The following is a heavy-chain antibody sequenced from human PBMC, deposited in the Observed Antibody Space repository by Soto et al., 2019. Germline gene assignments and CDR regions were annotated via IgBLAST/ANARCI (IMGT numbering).Heavy chain of an antibody. CDR2: IYYSGST. CDR3: AREYSSSLGWFDP. D-gene: IGHD6-6*01. V-gene: IGHV4-59*01. Sequence: QVQLQESGPGLVKPSETLSLTCTVSGGSISSYYWSWIRQPPGKGLEWIGYIYYSGSTNYNPSLKSRVPISVDTSKNQFSLKLSSVTAADTAVYYCAREYSSSLGWFDPWGQGTLVTVSS. CDR1: GGSISSYY. J-gene: IGHJ5*02.